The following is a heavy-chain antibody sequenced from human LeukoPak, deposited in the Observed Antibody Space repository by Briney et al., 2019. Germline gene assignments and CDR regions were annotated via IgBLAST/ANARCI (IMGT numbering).Heavy chain of an antibody. Sequence: SETLSLTCAVSGYSISSGYYWGWIRQPPGKGLEWIGSIYHSGSTYYNPSLKSRVTISVATSKNQFSLKLSSVTAADTAVYYCARGGLQPTVWGQGTLVTVSS. V-gene: IGHV4-38-2*01. J-gene: IGHJ4*02. CDR2: IYHSGST. CDR1: GYSISSGYY. D-gene: IGHD5-24*01. CDR3: ARGGLQPTV.